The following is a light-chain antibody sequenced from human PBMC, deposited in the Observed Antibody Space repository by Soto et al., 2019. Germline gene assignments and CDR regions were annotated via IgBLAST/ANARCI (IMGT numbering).Light chain of an antibody. CDR1: SSDVGYYNY. J-gene: IGLJ3*02. Sequence: QSALTQPAAVSGSPGQSITISCTGTSSDVGYYNYVSWFQQHPGKAPKLLIYEVSNRPSGVSNRFSGSKSGNTASLTISGLQAEDEADYYCAAWDDRLSGHWEFGGGTKVTVL. V-gene: IGLV2-14*01. CDR3: AAWDDRLSGHWE. CDR2: EVS.